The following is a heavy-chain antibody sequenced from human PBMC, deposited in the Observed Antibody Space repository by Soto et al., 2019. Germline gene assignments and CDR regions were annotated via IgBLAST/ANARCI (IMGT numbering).Heavy chain of an antibody. CDR3: ARVGDSGYYWYFDY. D-gene: IGHD3-22*01. Sequence: SETLSLTCTVSGGSISSYYWSWIRQPPGKGLEWIGYIYYSGSTNYNPSLKSRVTMSVDTSKNQLSLKLTSVTAADTAVYYCARVGDSGYYWYFDYWGQGALVTVSS. CDR2: IYYSGST. J-gene: IGHJ4*02. V-gene: IGHV4-59*12. CDR1: GGSISSYY.